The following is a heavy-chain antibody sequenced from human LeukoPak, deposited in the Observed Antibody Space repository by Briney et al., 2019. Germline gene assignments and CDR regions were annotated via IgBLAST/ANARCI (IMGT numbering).Heavy chain of an antibody. V-gene: IGHV3-74*01. CDR2: INSEGTST. Sequence: GGSLRLSCAASGFTFSSYWMHWVRQAPGRGLVCASRINSEGTSTSYANSVKGRFTISRDNAKNTLYLQMNSLRAEDTAVYYCARAIHLVGAFDIWGQGTMVTVSS. J-gene: IGHJ3*02. CDR1: GFTFSSYW. D-gene: IGHD1-26*01. CDR3: ARAIHLVGAFDI.